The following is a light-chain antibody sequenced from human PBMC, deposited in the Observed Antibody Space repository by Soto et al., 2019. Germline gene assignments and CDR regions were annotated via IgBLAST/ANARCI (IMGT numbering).Light chain of an antibody. Sequence: PRERATLSCRASQRVGSNYLAWYQQKPGQPPRLLIHGASSRASGIPARFSGTGSGTDFTLTINNLEPEDFAVYYCQVRTNWSIAFGRGTRLEIK. CDR2: GAS. V-gene: IGKV3D-20*02. CDR3: QVRTNWSIA. CDR1: QRVGSNY. J-gene: IGKJ5*01.